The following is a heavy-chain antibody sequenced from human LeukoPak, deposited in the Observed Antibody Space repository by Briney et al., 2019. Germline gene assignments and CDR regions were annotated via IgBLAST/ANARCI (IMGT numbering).Heavy chain of an antibody. V-gene: IGHV3-23*01. D-gene: IGHD6-19*01. CDR2: ISGTGRGT. CDR3: ANLRPSSGWCMDV. J-gene: IGHJ6*02. Sequence: GESLRLSCAASGFTFSSYAMSWVRQAPGKGLEWVSTISGTGRGTYYADSVKGRFTISRDNSKNTLYLQMNSLRAEDTAVYYCANLRPSSGWCMDVWGQGTTVTVSS. CDR1: GFTFSSYA.